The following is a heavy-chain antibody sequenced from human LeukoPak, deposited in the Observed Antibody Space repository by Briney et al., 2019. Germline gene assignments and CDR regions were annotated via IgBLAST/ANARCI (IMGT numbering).Heavy chain of an antibody. Sequence: SETLSLTCTVSGGSISSYYWSWIRQPPGKGLEWIGYIYYSGSTNYNPSLKSRVTISVDTSKNQFSLKLSSATAADTAVYYCARRLVRGVLDYWGQGTLVTVSS. J-gene: IGHJ4*02. CDR3: ARRLVRGVLDY. CDR2: IYYSGST. D-gene: IGHD3-10*01. CDR1: GGSISSYY. V-gene: IGHV4-59*08.